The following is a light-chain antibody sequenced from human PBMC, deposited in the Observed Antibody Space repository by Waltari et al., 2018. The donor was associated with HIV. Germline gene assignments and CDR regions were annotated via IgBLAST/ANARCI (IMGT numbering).Light chain of an antibody. V-gene: IGKV3-20*01. CDR3: QQYGSSPPYT. J-gene: IGKJ2*01. CDR1: QSDSSSY. Sequence: EIVLTQSPGTLSLSPGERATLSCRASQSDSSSYLAWYQQKPGQAPRLLIYGGSSSATGIPDRFSGRGAGTDFTLTISRLEPEDFAVYYCQQYGSSPPYTFGQGTKLEIK. CDR2: GGS.